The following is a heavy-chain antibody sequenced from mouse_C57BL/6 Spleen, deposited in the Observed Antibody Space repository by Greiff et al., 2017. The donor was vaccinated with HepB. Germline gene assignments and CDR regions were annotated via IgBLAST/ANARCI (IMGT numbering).Heavy chain of an antibody. Sequence: VKLMESGAELAKPGASVKLSCKASGYTFTSYWMHWVKQRPGQGLEWIGYINPSSGYTKYNQKFKDKATLTADKSSSTAYMQLSSLTYEDSAVYYCARSLTGTLAWFAYWGQGTLVTVAA. V-gene: IGHV1-7*01. CDR3: ARSLTGTLAWFAY. CDR2: INPSSGYT. D-gene: IGHD4-1*01. J-gene: IGHJ3*01. CDR1: GYTFTSYW.